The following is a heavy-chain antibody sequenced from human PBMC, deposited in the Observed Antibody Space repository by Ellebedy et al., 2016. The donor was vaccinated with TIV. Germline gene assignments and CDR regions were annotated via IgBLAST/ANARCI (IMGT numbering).Heavy chain of an antibody. J-gene: IGHJ4*02. Sequence: GESLKISCVDSGLTFSRYWMSWVRQTPGRGLEWVANIKQDGSDKNYVDSVKGRFTISRDNAKNSLYLQMNSLRADDTAVYYCATDEGVYWGQGTLVTVSS. V-gene: IGHV3-7*03. CDR1: GLTFSRYW. CDR2: IKQDGSDK. D-gene: IGHD3-16*01. CDR3: ATDEGVY.